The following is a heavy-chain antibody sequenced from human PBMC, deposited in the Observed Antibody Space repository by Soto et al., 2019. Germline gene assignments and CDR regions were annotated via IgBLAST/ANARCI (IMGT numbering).Heavy chain of an antibody. J-gene: IGHJ4*02. V-gene: IGHV1-18*01. CDR3: ASRSGQLPYYFDY. CDR1: GYTFTNYG. D-gene: IGHD6-6*01. Sequence: GASVKVSWKASGYTFTNYGISWVRQAPGQGLEWMGWISASKGNTNYAQKFQGRVTMTTDTSTSTAYMELRSLSSDDTAVYYCASRSGQLPYYFDYWGQGTLVTVSS. CDR2: ISASKGNT.